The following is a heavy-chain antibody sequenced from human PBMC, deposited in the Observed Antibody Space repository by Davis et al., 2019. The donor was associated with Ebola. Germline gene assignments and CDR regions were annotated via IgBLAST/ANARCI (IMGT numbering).Heavy chain of an antibody. V-gene: IGHV1-18*01. CDR2: ISAYNGNT. D-gene: IGHD5-18*01. CDR3: ARSGRGYSYGRIDY. CDR1: GYTFTSYG. J-gene: IGHJ4*02. Sequence: AASVKVSCKASGYTFTSYGISWARQAPGQGLEWMGWISAYNGNTNYAQKLQGRVTMTTDTSTSTAYMELRSLRSDDTAVYYCARSGRGYSYGRIDYWGQGTLVTVSS.